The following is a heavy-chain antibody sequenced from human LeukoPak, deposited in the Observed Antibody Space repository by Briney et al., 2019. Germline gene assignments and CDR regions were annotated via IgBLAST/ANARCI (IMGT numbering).Heavy chain of an antibody. V-gene: IGHV3-48*03. CDR1: GFTFSSYE. CDR3: ARITVVITYFDY. Sequence: PGGSLRLSCAASGFTFSSYEMNWVRQAPGKGLEWVSYISSSGSTIYYADSVKGRFTISRDNAKNSLYLQMNSLRAEDTAFYYCARITVVITYFDYWGQGTLVTVSS. D-gene: IGHD3-22*01. J-gene: IGHJ4*02. CDR2: ISSSGSTI.